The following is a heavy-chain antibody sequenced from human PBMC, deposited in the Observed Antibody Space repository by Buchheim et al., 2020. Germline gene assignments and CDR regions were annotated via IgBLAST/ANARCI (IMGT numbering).Heavy chain of an antibody. Sequence: QVQLQESGPGLVKPSQTLSLTCTVSGGSISSGGYYWSWIRQHPGKGLEWIGYMFYSGSTYYNPSLTSRVTISGDTSKNQFSLKLSSVTAADTAVYYCASSLGYCSGTSCYPGDYYFYGLDVWGQGTT. CDR1: GGSISSGGYY. D-gene: IGHD2-15*01. CDR3: ASSLGYCSGTSCYPGDYYFYGLDV. CDR2: MFYSGST. V-gene: IGHV4-31*03. J-gene: IGHJ6*02.